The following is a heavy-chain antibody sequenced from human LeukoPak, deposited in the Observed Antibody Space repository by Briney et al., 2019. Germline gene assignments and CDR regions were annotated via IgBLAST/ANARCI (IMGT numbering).Heavy chain of an antibody. J-gene: IGHJ5*02. V-gene: IGHV3-21*01. Sequence: GGSLRLSCAASGFTFSSYSMNWVRQAPGKGLEWVSSIGSSSSYIYYADSVKGRFTISRDNAKNSLYLQMNSLRAEDTAVYYCAREDYYDSSGLGSWGQGTLVTVSS. CDR2: IGSSSSYI. CDR1: GFTFSSYS. CDR3: AREDYYDSSGLGS. D-gene: IGHD3-22*01.